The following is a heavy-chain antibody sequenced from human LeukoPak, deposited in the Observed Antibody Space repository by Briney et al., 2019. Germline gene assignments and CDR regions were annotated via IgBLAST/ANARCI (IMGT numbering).Heavy chain of an antibody. CDR1: GYTFTGYY. CDR3: ARAGRGSMVRGIYYGMDV. Sequence: GASVKVSCKASGYTFTGYYMHWVRQAPGQGLEWMGWISPNSGGTNYAQKFQGRVTMTRDTSISTAYMELSRLRSDDTAVYYCARAGRGSMVRGIYYGMDVWGQGTTVTVSS. D-gene: IGHD3-10*01. CDR2: ISPNSGGT. J-gene: IGHJ6*02. V-gene: IGHV1-2*02.